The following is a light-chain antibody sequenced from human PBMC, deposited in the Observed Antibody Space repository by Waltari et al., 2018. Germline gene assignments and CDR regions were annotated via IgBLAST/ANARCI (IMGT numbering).Light chain of an antibody. CDR3: SSYTTGVI. CDR2: DVS. CDR1: SSDIGGYVY. Sequence: QSALTQPASVSGSPGQSIIISCTGISSDIGGYVYVSWYQQPPGKAPKVIMFDVSNRPSGVSNRFSGSKSGNTASLTISGLQAEDEADYYCSSYTTGVIFGGGTRLTVL. J-gene: IGLJ2*01. V-gene: IGLV2-14*03.